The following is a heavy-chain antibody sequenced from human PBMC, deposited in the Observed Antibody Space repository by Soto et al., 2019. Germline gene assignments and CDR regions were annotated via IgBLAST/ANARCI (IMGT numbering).Heavy chain of an antibody. Sequence: QVQLVQSGAEVKKPGASVKISCKASGYTFTSYYIHWVRQAPGQGLEWMTMIDPSGGSTRYAQKSQGRVTMTRDTSTSTVYLELSSLRSDDTAVYYCARRDGAFDIWGQGTVVTVSS. J-gene: IGHJ3*02. CDR1: GYTFTSYY. CDR2: IDPSGGST. V-gene: IGHV1-46*01. CDR3: ARRDGAFDI.